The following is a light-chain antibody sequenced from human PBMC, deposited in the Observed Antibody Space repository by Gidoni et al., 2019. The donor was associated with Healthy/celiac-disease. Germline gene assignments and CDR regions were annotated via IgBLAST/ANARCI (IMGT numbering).Light chain of an antibody. CDR1: QSISSY. V-gene: IGKV1-39*01. CDR3: QQSYSTPAS. J-gene: IGKJ2*03. CDR2: AAS. Sequence: DIQMTQSPSSLSASVGDRATITCRASQSISSYLNWYQQKPGKAPKLLIYAASSLQSGVPSRFSGSGSGTDFTLTISSLQPEDFATYYCQQSYSTPASFXQXTKLEIK.